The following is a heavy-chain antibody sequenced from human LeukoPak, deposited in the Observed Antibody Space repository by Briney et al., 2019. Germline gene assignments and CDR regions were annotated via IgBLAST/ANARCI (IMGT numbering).Heavy chain of an antibody. D-gene: IGHD2-21*02. V-gene: IGHV4-34*01. J-gene: IGHJ4*02. CDR3: ARGLAYCGGDCYSGCFDY. CDR2: INHSGST. CDR1: GGSFSGYY. Sequence: SETLSLTCAVYGGSFSGYYWSWIRQPPGKGLEWIGEINHSGSTNYNPSLKSRVTISVDTSKNQFSLKLSSVTAADTAVYYCARGLAYCGGDCYSGCFDYWGQGTLVTVSS.